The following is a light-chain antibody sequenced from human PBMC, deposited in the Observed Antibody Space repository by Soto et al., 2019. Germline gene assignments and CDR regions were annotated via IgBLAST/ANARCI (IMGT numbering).Light chain of an antibody. CDR1: QDISNY. CDR2: KAS. Sequence: DLQMTQSPSSLSASVGDRVTITCQASQDISNYLNWYQQKPGKAPKLLIYKASSLESGVPSRFSGSGSGTDFTLTISSLQPEDFATYLCQQSYNIPRTFGQGTKVDI. J-gene: IGKJ1*01. V-gene: IGKV1-39*01. CDR3: QQSYNIPRT.